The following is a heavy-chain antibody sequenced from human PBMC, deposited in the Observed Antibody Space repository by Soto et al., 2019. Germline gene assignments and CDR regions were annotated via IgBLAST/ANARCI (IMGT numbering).Heavy chain of an antibody. CDR2: INSDGTTT. CDR3: VRDIR. J-gene: IGHJ4*02. Sequence: EVLLVESGGGLVQPGGSLRLSCAASGFTFNNFWMYWVRQTPEKGLVWVSGINSDGTTTIYADSVKGRFTISRDNAKNTLYLQMNSLTVEDTAIYYCVRDIRWGQGTLVTVSS. V-gene: IGHV3-74*01. CDR1: GFTFNNFW.